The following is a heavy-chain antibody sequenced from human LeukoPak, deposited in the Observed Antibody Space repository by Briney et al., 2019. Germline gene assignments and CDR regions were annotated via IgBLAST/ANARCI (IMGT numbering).Heavy chain of an antibody. CDR1: GFTFSSYA. D-gene: IGHD5-18*01. CDR3: ARGQLWYTPDY. Sequence: GRSLRLSCAVSGFTFSSYAMHWVRQAPGKGLEWVAVISYDGSNKYYADSVKGRFTISRDNSKNALYLQMNSLRAEDTAVYYCARGQLWYTPDYWGQGTLVTVSS. V-gene: IGHV3-30*04. CDR2: ISYDGSNK. J-gene: IGHJ4*02.